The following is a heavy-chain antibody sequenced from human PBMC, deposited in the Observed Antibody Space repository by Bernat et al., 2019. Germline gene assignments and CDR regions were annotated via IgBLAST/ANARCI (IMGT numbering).Heavy chain of an antibody. Sequence: EVQLVESGGGLVKPGGSLRLSCAASGFTFSNAWMNWVRQAPGKGLEWVGRIKSKTDGGTTDYAAPVKGRFTISRDDSKNTLYLQMNSLKTEDTAVYYCARDSARGSGWYDTLYYFDYWGQGTLVTVSS. V-gene: IGHV3-15*07. CDR3: ARDSARGSGWYDTLYYFDY. CDR1: GFTFSNAW. J-gene: IGHJ4*02. CDR2: IKSKTDGGTT. D-gene: IGHD6-19*01.